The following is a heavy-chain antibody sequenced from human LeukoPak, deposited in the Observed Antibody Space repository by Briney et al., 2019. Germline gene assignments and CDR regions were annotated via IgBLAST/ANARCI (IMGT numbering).Heavy chain of an antibody. CDR3: ARDCGYSSSWYPNYYYYYYMDV. CDR2: ISSSSSYI. V-gene: IGHV3-21*01. D-gene: IGHD6-13*01. J-gene: IGHJ6*03. Sequence: GGSLRLSCAASGFTFSSYSMNWVRQAPGKGLEWVSSISSSSSYIYYADSVKGRFTISRDNAKNSLYLQMNSLRAEDTAVYYCARDCGYSSSWYPNYYYYYYMDVWGKGTTVTVSS. CDR1: GFTFSSYS.